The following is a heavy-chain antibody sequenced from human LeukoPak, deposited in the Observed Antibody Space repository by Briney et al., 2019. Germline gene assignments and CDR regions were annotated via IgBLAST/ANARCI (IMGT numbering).Heavy chain of an antibody. V-gene: IGHV1-69*01. CDR3: ARDPPRMGTAV. Sequence: ASVKVSCKASGGTFSSYAISWVLQAPGQGLEWMGGIIPIFGTANYAQKFQGRVTITADESTSTAYMELSSLRSEDTAAYYCARDPPRMGTAVWGKGTTVTVSS. D-gene: IGHD2-21*02. CDR1: GGTFSSYA. CDR2: IIPIFGTA. J-gene: IGHJ6*04.